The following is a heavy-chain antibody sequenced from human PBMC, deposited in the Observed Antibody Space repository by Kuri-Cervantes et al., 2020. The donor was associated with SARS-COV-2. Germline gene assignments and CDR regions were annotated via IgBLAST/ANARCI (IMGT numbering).Heavy chain of an antibody. J-gene: IGHJ4*02. Sequence: GVSLRLSCAASGFTFSSYAMHWVRQAPGKGLEWVAVISYDGSNKYYADSVKGRFTISRDNSKNTLYLQMNSLRAEDTAVYYCARDHDYEFPKPPDYWGQGTLVTVSS. CDR3: ARDHDYEFPKPPDY. CDR2: ISYDGSNK. D-gene: IGHD4/OR15-4a*01. V-gene: IGHV3-30*01. CDR1: GFTFSSYA.